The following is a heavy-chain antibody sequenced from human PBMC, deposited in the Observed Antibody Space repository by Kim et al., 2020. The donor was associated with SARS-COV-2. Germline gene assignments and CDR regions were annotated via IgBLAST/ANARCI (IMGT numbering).Heavy chain of an antibody. J-gene: IGHJ4*02. D-gene: IGHD6-13*01. CDR3: AKDRAAAAGTGQFDY. Sequence: ADSVRGRFTISRDSFPNTVFLQVTSLRDDDTAVYYCAKDRAAAAGTGQFDYWGQGNLVTVSS. V-gene: IGHV3-23*01.